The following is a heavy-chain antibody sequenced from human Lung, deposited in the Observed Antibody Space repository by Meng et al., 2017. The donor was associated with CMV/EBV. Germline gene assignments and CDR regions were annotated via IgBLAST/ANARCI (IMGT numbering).Heavy chain of an antibody. D-gene: IGHD2-15*01. CDR2: IKDDRLEV. J-gene: IGHJ6*02. CDR3: ARDDIVAVATAHWNTTPVYYYYCIDV. CDR1: GFNISTCW. Sequence: GGSLRLXCAASGFNISTCWMNWVWQSPGPGRELVSTIKDDRLEVYYVDSVKCRFTISRDNARNSLYLQMNSLRVEDTAVYYCARDDIVAVATAHWNTTPVYYYYCIDVWXHGTXVTVSS. V-gene: IGHV3-7*01.